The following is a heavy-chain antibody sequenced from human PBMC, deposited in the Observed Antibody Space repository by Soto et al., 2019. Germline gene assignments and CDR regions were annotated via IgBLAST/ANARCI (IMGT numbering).Heavy chain of an antibody. J-gene: IGHJ4*02. CDR3: ARVWSLTTNGASDY. V-gene: IGHV4-34*01. Sequence: SETLSLTCAVYGGSFSGYYWSWIRQPPGKGLEWIGEINHSGSTNYNPSLKSRVTISVDTSKNQFSLKLSSVTAADTAVYYCARVWSLTTNGASDYWGQGTLVTVSS. CDR1: GGSFSGYY. D-gene: IGHD4-17*01. CDR2: INHSGST.